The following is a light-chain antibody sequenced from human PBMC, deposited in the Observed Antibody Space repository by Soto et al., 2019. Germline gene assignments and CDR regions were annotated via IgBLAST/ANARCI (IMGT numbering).Light chain of an antibody. V-gene: IGKV1-9*01. J-gene: IGKJ4*01. CDR2: AAS. CDR1: QGISSY. CDR3: QQLNSYTLT. Sequence: DIQRTESPSSLSASVGNRVTITCRASQGISSYLAWYQQKPGKAPKILIYAASTLQSGVPSRFSGSGSGTDFTLTISSLQHEDFATYYCQQLNSYTLTFGGGTKVDI.